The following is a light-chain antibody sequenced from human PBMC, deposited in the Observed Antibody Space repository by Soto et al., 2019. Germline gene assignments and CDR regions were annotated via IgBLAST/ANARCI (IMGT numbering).Light chain of an antibody. V-gene: IGKV3-11*01. Sequence: EIVLTQSPATVSLSPGERVTLSCRASQSVNSYLAWYQQKPGQAPRLLIYDASNRATGIPARFSGSGSGTDFTLTISSLEPEDFAVYYCQQRSNWPITFGQGTRLEIK. CDR1: QSVNSY. CDR3: QQRSNWPIT. J-gene: IGKJ5*01. CDR2: DAS.